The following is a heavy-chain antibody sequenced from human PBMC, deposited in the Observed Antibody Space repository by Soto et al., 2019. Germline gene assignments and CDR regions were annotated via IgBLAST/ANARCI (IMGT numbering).Heavy chain of an antibody. D-gene: IGHD1-1*01. CDR1: GGSISSSY. Sequence: QVQLQESGPGLVRPSETLSLTCTVSGGSISSSYWSWVRQPTGKGLEWIGYIYYSGSTNYNPSLKSRVSISLDTSKNQFSLKLSSVTAADTAVYYCARHEGTFDPWGQGTLVTVSS. CDR2: IYYSGST. J-gene: IGHJ5*02. CDR3: ARHEGTFDP. V-gene: IGHV4-59*08.